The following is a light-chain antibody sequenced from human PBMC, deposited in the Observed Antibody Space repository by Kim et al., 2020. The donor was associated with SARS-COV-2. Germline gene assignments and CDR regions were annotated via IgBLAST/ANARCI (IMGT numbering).Light chain of an antibody. CDR2: AAS. CDR3: QQSCITPFT. CDR1: QSISSH. Sequence: DIQMTQSPSSLSASVGDRVTITCRTSQSISSHLNWYHQKPGRAPKLLISAASTFQGGVPSRFSGSGSETDFTLTISSLQPEDFATYFCQQSCITPFTFGPGTKVDIK. J-gene: IGKJ3*01. V-gene: IGKV1-39*01.